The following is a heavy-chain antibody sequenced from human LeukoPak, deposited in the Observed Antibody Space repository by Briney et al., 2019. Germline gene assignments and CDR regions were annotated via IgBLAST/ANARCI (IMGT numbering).Heavy chain of an antibody. V-gene: IGHV3-15*01. Sequence: AGRSLRLSCAASGFTFSNAWMTWVRQAPGKGLEWVGRIKSKTDDGTTDYAAPVKGRFTISRDDSKNTLYLQMNSLKTEDTAVYYCTTGRRYYDSSGYYPYYFDYWGQGTLVTVSS. J-gene: IGHJ4*02. D-gene: IGHD3-22*01. CDR2: IKSKTDDGTT. CDR3: TTGRRYYDSSGYYPYYFDY. CDR1: GFTFSNAW.